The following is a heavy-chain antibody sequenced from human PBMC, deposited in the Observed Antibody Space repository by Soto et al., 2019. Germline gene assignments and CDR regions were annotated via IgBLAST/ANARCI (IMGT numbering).Heavy chain of an antibody. D-gene: IGHD6-13*01. V-gene: IGHV1-18*01. Sequence: QVQLVQSGAELKKPGASVKVSCKASGYSFTSYGISWVRQAPVQGLEWMGWISAYNGNKKYAQKLQGIVTMTTDTSTSTAYMELRSLRADDTAVYYCARDLGQQLVDYWGQGTLVTVSS. CDR3: ARDLGQQLVDY. J-gene: IGHJ4*02. CDR1: GYSFTSYG. CDR2: ISAYNGNK.